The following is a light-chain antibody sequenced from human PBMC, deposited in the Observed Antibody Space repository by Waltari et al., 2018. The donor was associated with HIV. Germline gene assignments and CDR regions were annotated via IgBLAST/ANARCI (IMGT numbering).Light chain of an antibody. J-gene: IGLJ2*01. CDR3: SSYVGSNNRVI. Sequence: QSALTQPPSASGSPGQSVTISCTGTSSDVGGYNYVPWYQQHPGKAPKLMIYEVNKRPSGVPDRFSGSKSGNTASLTVSGLQADDEADFYCSSYVGSNNRVIFGGGTKLTVL. V-gene: IGLV2-8*01. CDR1: SSDVGGYNY. CDR2: EVN.